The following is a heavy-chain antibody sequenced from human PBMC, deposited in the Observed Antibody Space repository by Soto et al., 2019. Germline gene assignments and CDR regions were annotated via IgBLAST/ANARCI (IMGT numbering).Heavy chain of an antibody. CDR2: INAGNGNT. CDR1: GYTFTSYA. D-gene: IGHD6-19*01. CDR3: AKVFSSGWYFDY. Sequence: ASGKVSCKASGYTFTSYAMRWLRQAPGQRLEWMGWINAGNGNTKYSQKFQGRVTITRDTSASTAYMELSSLRSEDTAVYYCAKVFSSGWYFDYWGQGTQVTVSS. V-gene: IGHV1-3*01. J-gene: IGHJ4*02.